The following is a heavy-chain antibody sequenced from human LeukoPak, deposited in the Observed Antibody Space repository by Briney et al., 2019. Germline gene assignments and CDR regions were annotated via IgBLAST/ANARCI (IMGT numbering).Heavy chain of an antibody. CDR3: ADASNDRSAG. Sequence: PSETLSLTCAVYGGSFSGYYWSWLRQPPGKGLEWIGEINHSGSTNYNPSLKSRVTISVDSSKNQFSLKLSSVTAADTAVYYCADASNDRSAGWSQGALVTVSS. V-gene: IGHV4-34*01. D-gene: IGHD3-22*01. CDR2: INHSGST. CDR1: GGSFSGYY. J-gene: IGHJ4*02.